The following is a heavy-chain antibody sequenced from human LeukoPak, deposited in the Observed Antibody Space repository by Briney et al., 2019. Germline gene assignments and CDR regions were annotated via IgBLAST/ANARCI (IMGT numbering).Heavy chain of an antibody. CDR1: GFRFSGSG. CDR2: IRYDGTNK. CDR3: AKTLGTSGYFDY. D-gene: IGHD7-27*01. V-gene: IGHV3-30*02. Sequence: GGSMRLSCTASGFRFSGSGMHWVRQAPGKGLEWVAFIRYDGTNKYYADSVKGRFTISRDNSKDTLYVQMNSVRAEDSAVYYCAKTLGTSGYFDYWGQGTLVTVSS. J-gene: IGHJ4*02.